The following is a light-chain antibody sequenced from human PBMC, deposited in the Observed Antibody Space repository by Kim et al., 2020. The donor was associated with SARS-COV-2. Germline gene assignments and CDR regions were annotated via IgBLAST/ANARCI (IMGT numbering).Light chain of an antibody. CDR3: QQYGSSPWT. CDR1: QSVSSNY. V-gene: IGKV3-20*01. Sequence: DIVLTQSPGTLSLSPGERATLSCRASQSVSSNYLAWYQKKPGQAPRLLIYGESNRATGIPDRFSGSQSGTDFTLTISRLEPEDFAVYYCQQYGSSPWTFGQGTKVDIK. J-gene: IGKJ1*01. CDR2: GES.